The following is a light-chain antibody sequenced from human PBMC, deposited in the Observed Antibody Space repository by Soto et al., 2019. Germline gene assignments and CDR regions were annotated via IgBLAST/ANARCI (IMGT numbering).Light chain of an antibody. J-gene: IGKJ3*01. CDR1: QGISSY. Sequence: IQLTLSPSSLSAYVGDRVTITCRASQGISSYLALYQQKPGKAPKLLFYAASTLQSGVPSRFRGCGSGTDFPLTITSLQPEDFATYYCQQLNSYPRTFGPGTKVDIK. CDR3: QQLNSYPRT. CDR2: AAS. V-gene: IGKV1-9*01.